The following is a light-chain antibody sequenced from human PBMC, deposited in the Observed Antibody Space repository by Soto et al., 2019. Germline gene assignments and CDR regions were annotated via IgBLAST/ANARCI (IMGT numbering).Light chain of an antibody. CDR1: SSDVGGYNY. CDR2: EVS. J-gene: IGLJ1*01. Sequence: QSALTXPPSASGSPGQSVTISCTGTSSDVGGYNYVSWYQQHPGKAPKLMIYEVSKRPSGVPDRFSGSKSGNTASLTVSGLQAEDEADYYCSSYAGSNNPLYVFGTGTKVTVL. CDR3: SSYAGSNNPLYV. V-gene: IGLV2-8*01.